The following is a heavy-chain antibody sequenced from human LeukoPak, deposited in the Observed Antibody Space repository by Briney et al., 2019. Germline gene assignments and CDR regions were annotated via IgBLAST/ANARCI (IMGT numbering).Heavy chain of an antibody. CDR1: GFTFSDYY. CDR2: ISSSGSTI. J-gene: IGHJ6*03. D-gene: IGHD3-3*01. CDR3: ASYYDFWSGYYYMDV. Sequence: GGTLRLSCAASGFTFSDYYMSWIRQAPGKGLEWVSYISSSGSTIYYADSVKGRFTISRDNAKNSLYLQMNSLRAEDTAAYYCASYYDFWSGYYYMDVWGKGTTVTVSS. V-gene: IGHV3-11*01.